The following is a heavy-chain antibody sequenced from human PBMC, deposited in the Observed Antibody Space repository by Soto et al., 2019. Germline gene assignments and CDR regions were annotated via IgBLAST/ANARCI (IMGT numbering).Heavy chain of an antibody. J-gene: IGHJ6*01. CDR3: ARTRSFTLGFYYDGMDV. CDR2: IYPGDSDT. D-gene: IGHD6-6*01. CDR1: GYSFASYW. V-gene: IGHV5-51*01. Sequence: EVQLVQSGAEVKKPGESLKISCQGSGYSFASYWIGWVRQMPGKDLEWMGIIYPGDSDTRYSPSFQGQVTISADKSLRTAYLQWTSLKAPDTALYYCARTRSFTLGFYYDGMDVW.